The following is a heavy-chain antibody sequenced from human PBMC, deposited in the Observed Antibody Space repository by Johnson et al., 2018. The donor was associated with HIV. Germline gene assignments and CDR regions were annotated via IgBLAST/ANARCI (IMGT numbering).Heavy chain of an antibody. V-gene: IGHV3-13*01. CDR3: AKRLGYDSRGDQFDI. CDR2: IGTAGDT. CDR1: GFTFSSYD. Sequence: VQLVESGGGLVQPGGSLRLSCAASGFTFSSYDMHLVRQATGKGLEWVSAIGTAGDTYYPGSVKGRFTISRENAKNTLYLQMNSLRAEDSGVYYCAKRLGYDSRGDQFDIWGQGTMVTVSS. J-gene: IGHJ3*02. D-gene: IGHD3-22*01.